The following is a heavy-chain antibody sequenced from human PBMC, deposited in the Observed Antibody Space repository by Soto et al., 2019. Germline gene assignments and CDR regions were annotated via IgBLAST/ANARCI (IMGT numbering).Heavy chain of an antibody. CDR2: ISWDGGST. CDR1: GFTFDDYT. D-gene: IGHD3-3*01. Sequence: PGGSLRLSCAASGFTFDDYTMHWVRQAPGKGLEWVSLISWDGGSTYYADSVKGRFTISRDNSKNSLYLQMNSLRTEDTALYYCAKANNAVPRITIFGVVTPREDYYYYYGMDVWGQGTTVTVSS. CDR3: AKANNAVPRITIFGVVTPREDYYYYYGMDV. J-gene: IGHJ6*02. V-gene: IGHV3-43*01.